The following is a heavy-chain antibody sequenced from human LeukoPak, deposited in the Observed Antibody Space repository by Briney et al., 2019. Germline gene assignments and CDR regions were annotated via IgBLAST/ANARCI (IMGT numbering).Heavy chain of an antibody. CDR3: ARGRGFDP. CDR2: ISSSGSTI. CDR1: GVTYSTYE. Sequence: GGSLRLSCAASGVTYSTYELNWLRQAPGQGLEWVSYISSSGSTIYYTDSVKGRFTISRDNAKNSVYLHMNSLRAEDTAVYYCARGRGFDPWGQGTLVTVSS. J-gene: IGHJ5*02. V-gene: IGHV3-48*03.